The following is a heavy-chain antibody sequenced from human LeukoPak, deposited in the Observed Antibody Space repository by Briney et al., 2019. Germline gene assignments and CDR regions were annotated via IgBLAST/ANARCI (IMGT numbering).Heavy chain of an antibody. D-gene: IGHD7-27*01. CDR1: GFTFSHYA. CDR3: ARSDWGLDY. V-gene: IGHV3-23*01. CDR2: ISGSGGTI. Sequence: PGGSLRLSCAASGFTFSHYAMRWVRQAPGKGLEWVSVISGSGGTIGHADSVKGRFTVSRDNSKNTLYLQMNSLRVDDTAVYYCARSDWGLDYWGQGTLVTVSS. J-gene: IGHJ4*02.